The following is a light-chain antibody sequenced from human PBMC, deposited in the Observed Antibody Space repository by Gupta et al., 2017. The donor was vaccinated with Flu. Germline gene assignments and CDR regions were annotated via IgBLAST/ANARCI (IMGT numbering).Light chain of an antibody. J-gene: IGKJ1*01. CDR2: WAS. Sequence: VSMGEKATINCKASHTAVYYKGKNYLAWYQQKPGQPPKLLFYWASTRKSGVPDGFSGRGYGTDFTLTISSLQAEDVAVYHCQQYDSIPWTFGQGTKVEIK. CDR1: HTAVYYKGKNY. CDR3: QQYDSIPWT. V-gene: IGKV4-1*01.